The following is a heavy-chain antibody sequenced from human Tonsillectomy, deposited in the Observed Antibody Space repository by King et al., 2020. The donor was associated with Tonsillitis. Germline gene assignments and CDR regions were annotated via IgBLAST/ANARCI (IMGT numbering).Heavy chain of an antibody. V-gene: IGHV4-59*01. CDR2: IYYSGST. CDR1: GGSISSYY. Sequence: QLQESGPGLVKPSETLSLTCTVSGGSISSYYWSWIRQPPGKGLEWIGYIYYSGSTNYNPSLKSRVTISVDTSKNQFSLKLSSVTAADTAVYYCAREGDYYDSSGYNAFDIWGQGTMVTVSS. CDR3: AREGDYYDSSGYNAFDI. D-gene: IGHD3-22*01. J-gene: IGHJ3*02.